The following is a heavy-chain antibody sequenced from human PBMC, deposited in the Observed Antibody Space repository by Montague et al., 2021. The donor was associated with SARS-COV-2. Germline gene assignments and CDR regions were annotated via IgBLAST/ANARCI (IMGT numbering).Heavy chain of an antibody. D-gene: IGHD2-15*01. CDR1: GFTFSSYS. Sequence: SLRLSCAASGFTFSSYSMNWVRQAPGKGLEWVSSISSSSSYIYYADSVKGRFTISRDNAKNSLYLQMNSLRAEDTAVNYCARDAHVVVVAAAFSSWGQGTLVTVSS. V-gene: IGHV3-21*01. CDR2: ISSSSSYI. CDR3: ARDAHVVVVAAAFSS. J-gene: IGHJ4*02.